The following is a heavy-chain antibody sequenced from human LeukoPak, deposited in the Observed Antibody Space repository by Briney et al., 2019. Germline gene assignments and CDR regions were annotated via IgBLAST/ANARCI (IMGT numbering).Heavy chain of an antibody. V-gene: IGHV1-69*04. D-gene: IGHD5-12*01. CDR2: IIPILGIA. CDR3: ASESLGDGYNRPFDY. J-gene: IGHJ4*02. Sequence: SVKVSCKASGGTFSSYAISWVRQAPGQGLEWMGRIIPILGIANYAQKFQGRVTITADKSTSTAHMELSSLRSEDTAVYYCASESLGDGYNRPFDYWGQGTLVTVSS. CDR1: GGTFSSYA.